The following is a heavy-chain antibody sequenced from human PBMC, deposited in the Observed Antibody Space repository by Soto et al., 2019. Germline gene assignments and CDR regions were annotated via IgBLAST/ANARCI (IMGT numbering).Heavy chain of an antibody. CDR2: IFNTGSRYQSEST. D-gene: IGHD1-26*01. CDR3: ARGRDWFDT. J-gene: IGHJ5*02. CDR1: GASVSSAGSS. Sequence: QLLLQESASGPVKPSQTLSLTCAVSGASVSSAGSSWTWTRQSPGKGLEWIGYIFNTGSRYQSESTSYNPSLESRVTISVDKSNYQVSLRLTSVTAADTAVYFCARGRDWFDTWGQGTLVTVSS. V-gene: IGHV4-30-2*06.